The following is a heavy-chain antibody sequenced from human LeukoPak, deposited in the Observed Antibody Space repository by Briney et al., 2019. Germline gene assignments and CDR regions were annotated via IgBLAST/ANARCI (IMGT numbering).Heavy chain of an antibody. CDR1: GGSISSGDYY. J-gene: IGHJ4*02. CDR2: IHYSGST. CDR3: ARESLAYCSGDCYSSPFDY. V-gene: IGHV4-31*03. D-gene: IGHD2-21*02. Sequence: SETLPLTCTVSGGSISSGDYYWSWIRQHPGKGLEWIGYIHYSGSTFYNPSLKSRVTVAVDTSKNQFSLKLTSVTAADTAVYYCARESLAYCSGDCYSSPFDYWGQGTLVTVSS.